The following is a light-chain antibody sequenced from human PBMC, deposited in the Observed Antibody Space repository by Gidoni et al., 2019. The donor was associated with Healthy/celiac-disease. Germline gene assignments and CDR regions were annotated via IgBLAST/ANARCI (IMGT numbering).Light chain of an antibody. CDR3: QQYGSSPPRT. CDR2: GAS. Sequence: EIVLTQPQATLSLSPGERATLSCRASQSVSSSYLAWYQQKPGQAPRLLINGASSRATGIPDRFSGSGSGTDFTLTISRLEPEDVAVYYCQQYGSSPPRTFGQGTKLEIK. CDR1: QSVSSSY. V-gene: IGKV3-20*01. J-gene: IGKJ2*01.